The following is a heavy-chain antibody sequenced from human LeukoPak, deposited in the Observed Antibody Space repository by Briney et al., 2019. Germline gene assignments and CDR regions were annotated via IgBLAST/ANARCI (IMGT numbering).Heavy chain of an antibody. CDR1: GFTFSSHW. D-gene: IGHD2-15*01. V-gene: IGHV3-7*01. Sequence: GGSLRLSCAASGFTFSSHWMSWVRQAPGKGLEWVANIKQDGSEKYYVDSVKGRSTISRDNAKNSLYLQMNSLRAEDTAVYYCARDYRGYRAPYYFDYWGQGTLVTVSS. J-gene: IGHJ4*02. CDR2: IKQDGSEK. CDR3: ARDYRGYRAPYYFDY.